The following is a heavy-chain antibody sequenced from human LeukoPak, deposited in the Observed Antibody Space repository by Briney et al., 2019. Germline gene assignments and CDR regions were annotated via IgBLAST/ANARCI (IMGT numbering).Heavy chain of an antibody. J-gene: IGHJ4*02. CDR2: IYYSGST. D-gene: IGHD6-13*01. V-gene: IGHV4-39*01. CDR1: GGSISSSSYY. Sequence: SETLSLTCTVSGGSISSSSYYWGGIRQPPGKGLEWIGSIYYSGSTYYNPSLKSRVTISVDTSKNQFSLKLSSVTAADTAVYYCARRLIAAAGTTNFDYWGQGTLVTVSS. CDR3: ARRLIAAAGTTNFDY.